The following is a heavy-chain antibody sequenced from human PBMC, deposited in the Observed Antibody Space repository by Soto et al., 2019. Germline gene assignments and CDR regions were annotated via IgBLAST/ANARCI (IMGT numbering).Heavy chain of an antibody. D-gene: IGHD4-4*01. CDR3: ARDFGLGNYFSIDY. CDR1: GFTFSSYG. Sequence: HPGGSLRLSCAASGFTFSSYGMHWVRQAPGKGLEWVAVIWYDGSNKYYADSVKGRFTISRDNSKNTLYLQMSSLRAEDTAVYYCARDFGLGNYFSIDYWGQGALVTVSS. J-gene: IGHJ4*02. CDR2: IWYDGSNK. V-gene: IGHV3-33*01.